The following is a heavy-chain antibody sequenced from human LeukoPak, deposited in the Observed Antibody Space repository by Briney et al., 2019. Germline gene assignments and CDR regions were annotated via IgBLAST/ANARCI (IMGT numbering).Heavy chain of an antibody. CDR2: INSDGSRT. CDR3: AREDSSGTIDY. CDR1: GFTFRNYA. Sequence: GGSLRLSCAASGFTFRNYAMHWVRQAPGKGREHGSAINSDGSRTYYADSVRGRFTTYRDIPKNTLYLQMGSLRAEDMAVFYCAREDSSGTIDYWGQGTPVTVSS. D-gene: IGHD3-22*01. J-gene: IGHJ4*02. V-gene: IGHV3-64*02.